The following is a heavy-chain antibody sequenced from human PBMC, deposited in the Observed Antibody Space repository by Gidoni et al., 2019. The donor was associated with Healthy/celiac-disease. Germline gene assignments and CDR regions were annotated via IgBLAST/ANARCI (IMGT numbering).Heavy chain of an antibody. J-gene: IGHJ4*02. CDR1: GGSFSGYY. CDR3: ARGRVYYGSGSLGRDFDY. D-gene: IGHD3-10*01. V-gene: IGHV4-34*01. CDR2: INHSGST. Sequence: QVQLQQWGAGLLKPSETLSLTCAVYGGSFSGYYWSWIRQPPGKGLEWIGEINHSGSTNYNPSLKSRVTISVDTSKNQFSLKLSSVTAADTAVYYCARGRVYYGSGSLGRDFDYWGQGTLVTVSS.